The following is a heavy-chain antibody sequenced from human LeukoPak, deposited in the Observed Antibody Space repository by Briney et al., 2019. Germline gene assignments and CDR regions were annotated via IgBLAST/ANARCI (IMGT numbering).Heavy chain of an antibody. J-gene: IGHJ3*02. CDR1: GFTFSSYG. CDR2: ISYDGSNK. D-gene: IGHD3-22*01. Sequence: GGSLRLSCAASGFTFSSYGMHWVRQAPGKGLEWVAVISYDGSNKYYADSLKGRFTISRDNSKNTLYLQMNSLRAEDTAVYYCAKIVIDYYDSSGYYFSDAFDIWGQGTMVTVSS. CDR3: AKIVIDYYDSSGYYFSDAFDI. V-gene: IGHV3-30*18.